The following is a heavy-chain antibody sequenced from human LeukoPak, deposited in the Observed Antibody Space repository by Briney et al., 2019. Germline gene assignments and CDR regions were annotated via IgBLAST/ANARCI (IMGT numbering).Heavy chain of an antibody. CDR3: AKGPIFRILTGYFDY. J-gene: IGHJ4*02. CDR2: ISWNSGSI. D-gene: IGHD3-9*01. Sequence: HPGGSLRLSCAASGFTFDDYAMHWVRQAPGKGLEWVSGISWNSGSIGYADSVKGRFTISRDNAKNSLYLQMNSLRAEDTALYYCAKGPIFRILTGYFDYWGQGTLVTVSS. V-gene: IGHV3-9*01. CDR1: GFTFDDYA.